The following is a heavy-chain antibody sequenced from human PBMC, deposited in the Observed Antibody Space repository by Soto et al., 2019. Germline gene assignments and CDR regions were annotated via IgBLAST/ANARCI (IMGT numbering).Heavy chain of an antibody. Sequence: PSETLSLTCTVSGDAIYIGGYYWTWIRQHPGKGLEWIGYIYHTGKTYYNPSLESRVTMSVDTSKNQFSLKLASVTAADTAAYYCARDYWATSAAFDIWGQGTMVTVSS. CDR3: ARDYWATSAAFDI. CDR2: IYHTGKT. CDR1: GDAIYIGGYY. D-gene: IGHD2-15*01. J-gene: IGHJ3*02. V-gene: IGHV4-31*03.